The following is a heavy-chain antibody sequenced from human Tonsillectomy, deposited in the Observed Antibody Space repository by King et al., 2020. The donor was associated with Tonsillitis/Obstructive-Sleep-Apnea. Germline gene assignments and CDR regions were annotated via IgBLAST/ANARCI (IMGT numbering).Heavy chain of an antibody. D-gene: IGHD3-16*01. CDR1: GYTFTSYY. Sequence: QLVQSGAEVKKPGASVKVSCKASGYTFTSYYMNWVRQAPGQGLEWMGIMNPSGGSTSDAQKFQGRVTMTRDTSTSTVYMVLSSLSSEDTAVYYCARVGDYYYYMDVWGKGTTVTVSS. V-gene: IGHV1-46*01. CDR2: MNPSGGST. CDR3: ARVGDYYYYMDV. J-gene: IGHJ6*03.